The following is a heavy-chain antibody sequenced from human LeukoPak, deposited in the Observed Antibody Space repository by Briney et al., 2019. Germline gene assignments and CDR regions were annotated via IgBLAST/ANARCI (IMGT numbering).Heavy chain of an antibody. V-gene: IGHV4-38-2*02. CDR3: VRDHGGSRAEVLAY. J-gene: IGHJ4*02. Sequence: SETLSLTCTVSGYSISSGYYWAWIRPPPGKGLEYIGNIYHSGTTYYNPSLKSRVTVSVDTLRNHLSLKLRSVTAADTAVYYCVRDHGGSRAEVLAYWGQGILVTVSS. CDR1: GYSISSGYY. D-gene: IGHD4-23*01. CDR2: IYHSGTT.